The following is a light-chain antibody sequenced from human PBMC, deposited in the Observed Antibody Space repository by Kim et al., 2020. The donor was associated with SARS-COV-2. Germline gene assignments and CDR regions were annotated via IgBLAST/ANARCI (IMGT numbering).Light chain of an antibody. CDR3: QQYNNWSS. CDR2: GAS. CDR1: QSVSSN. J-gene: IGKJ4*01. Sequence: EIVMTQSPATLSVSPGERATVSCRASQSVSSNLAWYQQKPGQAPRLLIYGASTRATGIPARFSGSGSGTEFTLTISSLQSEDFAVYYCQQYNNWSSFGGGTKVDIK. V-gene: IGKV3-15*01.